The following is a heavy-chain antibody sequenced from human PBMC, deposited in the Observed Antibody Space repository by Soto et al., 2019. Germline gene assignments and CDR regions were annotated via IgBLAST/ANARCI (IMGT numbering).Heavy chain of an antibody. V-gene: IGHV1-58*02. CDR2: IVVGSGNT. Sequence: SVKVSCKASGFTFTSSSMQWVRHARGQRLEWIGWIVVGSGNTNYAQKFQERVTITRDMSTSTAYMELSSLRSEDTAVYYCAASRSSYYYYMDVWGKGTTVTVSS. CDR1: GFTFTSSS. J-gene: IGHJ6*03. CDR3: AASRSSYYYYMDV.